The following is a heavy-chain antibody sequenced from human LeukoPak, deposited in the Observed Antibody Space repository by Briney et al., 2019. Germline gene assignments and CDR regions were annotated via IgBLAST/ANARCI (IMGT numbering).Heavy chain of an antibody. Sequence: PSETLSLTCAVYGGSFSGYYWSWIRQPPGKGLEWTGEINHSGSTNYNPSLKSRVTISVDTSKNQFSLKLSSVTAADTAVYYCARDGYDILTGSDAFDIWGQGTMVTVSS. CDR1: GGSFSGYY. CDR3: ARDGYDILTGSDAFDI. D-gene: IGHD3-9*01. V-gene: IGHV4-34*01. CDR2: INHSGST. J-gene: IGHJ3*02.